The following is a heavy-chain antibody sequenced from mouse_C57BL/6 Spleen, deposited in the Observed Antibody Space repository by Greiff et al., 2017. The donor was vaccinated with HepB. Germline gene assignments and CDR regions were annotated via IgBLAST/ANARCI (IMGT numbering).Heavy chain of an antibody. V-gene: IGHV1-7*01. J-gene: IGHJ2*01. D-gene: IGHD2-4*01. Sequence: VQLQQSGAELAKPGASVKLSCKASGYTFTSYWMHWVKQRPGQGLEWIGYINPSSGYTKYNQKFKDKATLTADKSSSTAYMQLSSLTYEDSAVYYGAKYYDDDRGGFDYWGQGTTLTVSS. CDR3: AKYYDDDRGGFDY. CDR1: GYTFTSYW. CDR2: INPSSGYT.